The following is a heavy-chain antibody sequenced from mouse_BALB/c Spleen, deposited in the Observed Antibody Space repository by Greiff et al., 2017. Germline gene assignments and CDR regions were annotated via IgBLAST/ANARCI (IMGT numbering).Heavy chain of an antibody. CDR1: GFSLTSYG. J-gene: IGHJ4*01. V-gene: IGHV2-5-1*01. Sequence: QVQLKQSGPSLVQPSQSLSITCTVSGFSLTSYGVHWVRQSPGKGLEWLGVIWRGGSTDYNAAFMSRLSITKDNSKSQVFFKMNSLQADDTAIYYCAKNWEYYGNSYAMDYWGQGTSVTVSS. D-gene: IGHD2-1*01. CDR2: IWRGGST. CDR3: AKNWEYYGNSYAMDY.